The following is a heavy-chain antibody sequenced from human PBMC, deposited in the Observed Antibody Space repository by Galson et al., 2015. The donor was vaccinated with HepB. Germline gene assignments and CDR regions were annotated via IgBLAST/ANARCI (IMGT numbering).Heavy chain of an antibody. V-gene: IGHV3-49*04. Sequence: SLRLSCAASGFTFGDYAMNWVRQAPGKGLEWLGFIRTRTYGGTTEYAASVKGRFTISRDDSKSIAYLQMNSLKTEDTAVYYCTREAADDYPFDYWGQGTLVTVSS. CDR3: TREAADDYPFDY. J-gene: IGHJ4*02. CDR2: IRTRTYGGTT. CDR1: GFTFGDYA. D-gene: IGHD4-11*01.